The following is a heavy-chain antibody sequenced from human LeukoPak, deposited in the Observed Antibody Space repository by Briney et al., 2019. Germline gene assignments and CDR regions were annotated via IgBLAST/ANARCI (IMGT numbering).Heavy chain of an antibody. J-gene: IGHJ3*02. CDR1: GFTFSSYW. D-gene: IGHD4-23*01. CDR3: ARDKYGDNSNAFDI. CDR2: ISTDGSRT. V-gene: IGHV3-74*01. Sequence: GGSLRLSCAASGFTFSSYWMHWVRQVPGKGLVWVSRISTDGSRTTYADYVQGRFTISRDNAKNTLYLQMNSLRAEDTAVYYCARDKYGDNSNAFDIWGQGTLVTVSS.